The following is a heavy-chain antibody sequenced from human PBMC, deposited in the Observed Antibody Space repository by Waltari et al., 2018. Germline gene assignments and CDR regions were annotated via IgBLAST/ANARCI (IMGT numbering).Heavy chain of an antibody. J-gene: IGHJ3*01. D-gene: IGHD1-26*01. CDR1: GASFNANF. CDR3: ARGLQTRKSGTYLNPFDL. Sequence: QVQLVQSGPEVKKTGASVKVSFKASGASFNANFLHWVRQVPGQGPQWMGWVTPKSGATKYAPKFQGRVSMTRDTSITTLYLELSSLRSDDTAIYYCARGLQTRKSGTYLNPFDLWGQGTKVTVSS. V-gene: IGHV1-2*02. CDR2: VTPKSGAT.